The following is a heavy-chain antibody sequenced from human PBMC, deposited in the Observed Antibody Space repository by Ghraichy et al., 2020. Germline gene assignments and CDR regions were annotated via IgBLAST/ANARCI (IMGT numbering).Heavy chain of an antibody. Sequence: GGSLRLSCAASGFTFGRYAMTWVRQAPGKGLEWVSGISSSGDRTWYPDSVKGRFTISRDNSKNTLSVQMNSLRAEDTAVYYCAKDFNIEAAGRSFQYWGQGTLVTVSS. J-gene: IGHJ1*01. CDR1: GFTFGRYA. CDR2: ISSSGDRT. CDR3: AKDFNIEAAGRSFQY. V-gene: IGHV3-23*01. D-gene: IGHD6-13*01.